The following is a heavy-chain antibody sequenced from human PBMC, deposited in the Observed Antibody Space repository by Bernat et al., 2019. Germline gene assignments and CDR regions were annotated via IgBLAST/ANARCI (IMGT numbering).Heavy chain of an antibody. CDR1: GFTFNSYG. CDR2: ISYDGSNK. D-gene: IGHD3-10*01. Sequence: QVQLVESGGGVVQPGRSLRLSCAVSGFTFNSYGMHWVRQAAGKGLEWVAVISYDGSNKYYADAVKGRFTISRDNSKSTLYLQMNSLRAEDTAVYYCARDSEFLGMVRGVGGMDVWGQGTTVTVSS. CDR3: ARDSEFLGMVRGVGGMDV. J-gene: IGHJ6*02. V-gene: IGHV3-30*03.